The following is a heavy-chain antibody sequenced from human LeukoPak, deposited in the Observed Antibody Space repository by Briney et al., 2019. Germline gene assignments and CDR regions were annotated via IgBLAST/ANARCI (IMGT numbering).Heavy chain of an antibody. V-gene: IGHV3-30*01. CDR3: ARGGIPAGAYYYFYYMDV. D-gene: IGHD3-10*01. CDR2: ISYDGNNK. J-gene: IGHJ6*03. Sequence: GSSLRLSCAASGFTFSRNVMHWVRQAPGKGLEWVALISYDGNNKFYADSVKGRFTISRDNSRNTLYLQMNSLRGEDAAVYSCARGGIPAGAYYYFYYMDVWGKGTAVTVSS. CDR1: GFTFSRNV.